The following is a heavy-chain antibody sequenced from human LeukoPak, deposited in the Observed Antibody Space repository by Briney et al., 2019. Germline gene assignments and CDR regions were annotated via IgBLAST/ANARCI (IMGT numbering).Heavy chain of an antibody. D-gene: IGHD3-10*01. CDR1: GFTFSSYS. Sequence: KTGGSLSFSCAAFGFTFSSYSLNWYAQAPGKGWKGFSSISSSSSYIYYADSVKGRFTISRDNAKNSLYLQMNSLRAEDTAVYYCARDRDCGSGSSFDYWGQGTLVTVSS. CDR3: ARDRDCGSGSSFDY. J-gene: IGHJ4*02. CDR2: ISSSSSYI. V-gene: IGHV3-21*01.